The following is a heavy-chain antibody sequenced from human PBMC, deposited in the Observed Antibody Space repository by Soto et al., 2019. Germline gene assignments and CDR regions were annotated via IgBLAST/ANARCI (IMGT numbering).Heavy chain of an antibody. D-gene: IGHD3-10*01. Sequence: ASVKVSCKASGYTFTSYGISWVRQAPGQGLEWMGWISAYNGNTNYAQKLQGRVTMTTDTSTSTAYMELRSLRSDDTAVYYCARLGLVRGVIKEYYYYYYMDVWGKGTTVTVSS. V-gene: IGHV1-18*01. CDR2: ISAYNGNT. CDR3: ARLGLVRGVIKEYYYYYYMDV. J-gene: IGHJ6*03. CDR1: GYTFTSYG.